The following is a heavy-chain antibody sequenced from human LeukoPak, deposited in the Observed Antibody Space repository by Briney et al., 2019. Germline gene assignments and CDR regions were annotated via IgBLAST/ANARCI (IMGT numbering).Heavy chain of an antibody. Sequence: GGSLRLSCEVSGFTFGNSAKSWVRQAPGKGLEWISGISASGHYTYTADSLKGRFSISRDNSKNTLYLQMNSLRAEDTALYYCAKDGSWGDYYFYFYIDVWGKGTTVTVSS. CDR1: GFTFGNSA. V-gene: IGHV3-23*01. CDR3: AKDGSWGDYYFYFYIDV. D-gene: IGHD3-16*01. J-gene: IGHJ6*03. CDR2: ISASGHYT.